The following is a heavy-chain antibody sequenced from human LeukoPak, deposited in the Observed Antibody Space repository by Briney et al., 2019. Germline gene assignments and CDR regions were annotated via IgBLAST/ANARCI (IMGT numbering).Heavy chain of an antibody. D-gene: IGHD1-14*01. J-gene: IGHJ4*02. Sequence: TSETLSLTCTVSGGSISSYYWSWIRQPPGKGLEWIGYIYYSGSTNYNPSLKSRVTISVDASKNQFSLKLSSVTAADTAVYYCARDRDRKATFDYWGQGTLVTVSS. CDR1: GGSISSYY. CDR2: IYYSGST. CDR3: ARDRDRKATFDY. V-gene: IGHV4-59*01.